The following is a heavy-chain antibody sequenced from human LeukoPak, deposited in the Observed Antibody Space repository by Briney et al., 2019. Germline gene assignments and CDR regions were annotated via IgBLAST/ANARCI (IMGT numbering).Heavy chain of an antibody. CDR3: AKDQSLAAMVIMD. CDR2: IWYDGSNK. D-gene: IGHD5-18*01. CDR1: GFTFSSYG. J-gene: IGHJ4*02. Sequence: PGRSLRLPCAASGFTFSSYGMHWVRQAPGKGLEWVAVIWYDGSNKYYADSVKGRFTISRDNSKNTLYLQMNSLRAEDTAVYYCAKDQSLAAMVIMDWGQGTLVTVSS. V-gene: IGHV3-33*06.